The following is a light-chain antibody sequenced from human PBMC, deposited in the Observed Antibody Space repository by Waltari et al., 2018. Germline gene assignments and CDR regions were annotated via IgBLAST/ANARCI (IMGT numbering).Light chain of an antibody. Sequence: SNELTQPPSVSVSPGQTASITCSGVILGRKYDSCYQHKPGQSPLLVIYQDINRPSGIPERFSGSKSGNTATLTISGTQAMDDADYYCQALGSNRWVFGGGTKLTVL. CDR1: ILGRKY. V-gene: IGLV3-1*01. J-gene: IGLJ3*02. CDR3: QALGSNRWV. CDR2: QDI.